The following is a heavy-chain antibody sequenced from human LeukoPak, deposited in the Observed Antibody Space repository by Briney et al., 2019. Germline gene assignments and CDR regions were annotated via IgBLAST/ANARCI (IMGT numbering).Heavy chain of an antibody. CDR3: AREHYGDYFDY. V-gene: IGHV4-59*01. J-gene: IGHJ4*02. CDR2: IYYSGST. Sequence: SETLSLTCTVSGGXISTYYCNWIRQPPGKGLEWIGHIYYSGSTNYNPSLESRVTISVDTSKNHFSLKLTSVTAADTAVYYCAREHYGDYFDYWGQGALVTVSS. D-gene: IGHD4-17*01. CDR1: GGXISTYY.